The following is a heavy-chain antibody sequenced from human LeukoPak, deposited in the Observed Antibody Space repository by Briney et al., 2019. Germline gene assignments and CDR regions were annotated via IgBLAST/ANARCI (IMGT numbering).Heavy chain of an antibody. D-gene: IGHD6-19*01. CDR2: IRGSGGST. J-gene: IGHJ4*02. V-gene: IGHV3-23*01. CDR1: GFTFSDHY. Sequence: GGSLRLSCAASGFTFSDHYMDWVRQAPGKGLEWVSAIRGSGGSTYYADSVKGRFTISRDNSKNTLSLQMNSLSAEDTAVYYCAKDRDSSGWYDYWGQGTLVTVSS. CDR3: AKDRDSSGWYDY.